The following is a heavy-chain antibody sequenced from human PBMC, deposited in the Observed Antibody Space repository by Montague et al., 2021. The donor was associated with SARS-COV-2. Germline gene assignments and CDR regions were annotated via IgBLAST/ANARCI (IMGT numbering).Heavy chain of an antibody. CDR1: SGSLRNYY. D-gene: IGHD1-1*01. V-gene: IGHV4-34*01. CDR3: ARAGSQRFFEF. Sequence: SETLSLTCAVTSGSLRNYYRSWIRQPPGKGLEWIGKIRLPGGSNYNPSLKGRVTISLDTSNNQVSLSLNSVTAADTAVYYCARAGSQRFFEFWGRGTLVTVSS. J-gene: IGHJ2*01. CDR2: IRLPGGS.